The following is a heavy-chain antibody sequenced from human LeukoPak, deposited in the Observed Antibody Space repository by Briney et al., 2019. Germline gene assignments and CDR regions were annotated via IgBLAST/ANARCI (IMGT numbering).Heavy chain of an antibody. Sequence: SETLSLTCTVSGDSISNYYWTWIRQPAGKGLESIGRMRSDGYTNYNPSLKSRVTLSLDTSKNQFSLKLTSVTAADTAVYYCAIDGASNYGDYSYFHLWGRGTLVTVSS. D-gene: IGHD4-17*01. CDR1: GDSISNYY. V-gene: IGHV4-4*07. J-gene: IGHJ2*01. CDR3: AIDGASNYGDYSYFHL. CDR2: MRSDGYT.